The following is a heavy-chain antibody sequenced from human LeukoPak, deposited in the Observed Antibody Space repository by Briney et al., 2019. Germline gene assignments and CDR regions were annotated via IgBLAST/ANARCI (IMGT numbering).Heavy chain of an antibody. CDR1: GGSVSSGSYY. Sequence: PSETLSLTCTVSGGSVSSGSYYWSWIRQPPGKGLEWIGYIYHSGSTYYNPSLKSRVTISVDRSKNQFSLKLSSVTAADTAVYYCARERHATLGGWFDPWGQGTLVTVSS. V-gene: IGHV4-30-2*01. CDR3: ARERHATLGGWFDP. D-gene: IGHD2-15*01. J-gene: IGHJ5*02. CDR2: IYHSGST.